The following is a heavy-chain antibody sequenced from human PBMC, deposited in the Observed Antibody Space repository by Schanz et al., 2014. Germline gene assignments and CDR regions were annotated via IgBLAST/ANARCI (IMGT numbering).Heavy chain of an antibody. CDR2: IWYDGSNK. CDR1: GFTFSSYS. V-gene: IGHV3-33*08. Sequence: VQLVESGGGLVQPGGSLRLSCAASGFTFSSYSMNWVRQAPGKGLEWVAVIWYDGSNKYYADSVKGRFTISRDNSKNTLFLQMNSLRAEDTAVYYCARDHTTESYYSAGPPIDYWGQGTLLIVSS. D-gene: IGHD1-26*01. CDR3: ARDHTTESYYSAGPPIDY. J-gene: IGHJ4*02.